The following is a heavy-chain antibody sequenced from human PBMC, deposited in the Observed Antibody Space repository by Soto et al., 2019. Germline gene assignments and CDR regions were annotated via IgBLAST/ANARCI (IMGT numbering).Heavy chain of an antibody. CDR1: GGSISSSSYY. D-gene: IGHD3-10*01. CDR3: ARPRYYYGSGSYYDY. J-gene: IGHJ4*02. CDR2: IYYSGST. V-gene: IGHV4-39*01. Sequence: PSETLSLTCTVSGGSISSSSYYWGWIRQPPGKGLEWIGSIYYSGSTYYNPSLKSRVTISVDTSKNQFSLKLSSVTAADTAVYYCARPRYYYGSGSYYDYWGQGTLVTVSS.